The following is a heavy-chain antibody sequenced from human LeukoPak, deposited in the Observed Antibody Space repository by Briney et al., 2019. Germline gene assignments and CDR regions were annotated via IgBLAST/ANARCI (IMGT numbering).Heavy chain of an antibody. V-gene: IGHV4-59*01. Sequence: SETLSLTCTVSGGSISSYYWSWIRKPPGKGMEWIGYIYYSGSTNYNPSLKSRVTISVDTSKNQFSLKLSSVTAADTAVYYCARGEDYYDSSGYYYKPLFDYWGQGTLVTVSS. CDR1: GGSISSYY. D-gene: IGHD3-22*01. CDR2: IYYSGST. CDR3: ARGEDYYDSSGYYYKPLFDY. J-gene: IGHJ4*02.